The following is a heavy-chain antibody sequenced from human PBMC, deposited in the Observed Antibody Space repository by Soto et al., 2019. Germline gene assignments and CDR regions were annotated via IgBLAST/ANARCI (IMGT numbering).Heavy chain of an antibody. CDR2: ISGSGGST. D-gene: IGHD2-15*01. CDR3: AKGLGDCSGGSCYSTYYYYGMDV. V-gene: IGHV3-23*01. Sequence: GGSLRLSCATSGFTFSSYAMSWVRQAPGKGLEWVSAISGSGGSTYYADSVKGRFTISRDNSKNTLYLQMNSLRAEDTAVYYCAKGLGDCSGGSCYSTYYYYGMDVWGQGTRVTVSS. CDR1: GFTFSSYA. J-gene: IGHJ6*02.